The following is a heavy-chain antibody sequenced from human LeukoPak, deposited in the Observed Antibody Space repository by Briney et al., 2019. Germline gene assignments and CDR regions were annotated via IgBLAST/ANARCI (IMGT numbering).Heavy chain of an antibody. D-gene: IGHD5-24*01. CDR3: ARGTGWLPGYYFDY. J-gene: IGHJ4*02. Sequence: PSETLSLTCTVSGGSTSSSNYYWGWIRQPPGKGLEWIGYIYYSGSTNYNPSLKSRVTISVDTSKNQFSLKLSSVTAADTAVYYCARGTGWLPGYYFDYWGQGTLVTVSS. CDR2: IYYSGST. CDR1: GGSTSSSNYY. V-gene: IGHV4-61*05.